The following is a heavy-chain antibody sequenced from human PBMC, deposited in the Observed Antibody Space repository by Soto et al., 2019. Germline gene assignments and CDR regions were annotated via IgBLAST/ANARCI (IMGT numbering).Heavy chain of an antibody. V-gene: IGHV3-23*01. Sequence: GSLRLSCAASGFTFSSYAMSWVRQAPGKGLEWVSAISGRGGSTYYGDSVKGRFTISRDNSKNTLYLQMNSLRAEDTAVYYCAKVSSGYLRHFDYWGQGTLVTVSS. J-gene: IGHJ4*02. D-gene: IGHD5-12*01. CDR1: GFTFSSYA. CDR2: ISGRGGST. CDR3: AKVSSGYLRHFDY.